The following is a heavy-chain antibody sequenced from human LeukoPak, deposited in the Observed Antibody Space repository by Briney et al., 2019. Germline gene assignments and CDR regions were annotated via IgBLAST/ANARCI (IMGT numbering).Heavy chain of an antibody. CDR3: AKDRYSYGYSWFDP. CDR2: ISGSGGST. J-gene: IGHJ5*02. D-gene: IGHD5-18*01. Sequence: GGSLRLSCAASGFTFSSYAMNWVRQTPGKGLEWVSAISGSGGSTYYADSVKGRFTISRDNSKDTLWLQMNSLRAEDTAVYYCAKDRYSYGYSWFDPWGQGTLVTVSS. CDR1: GFTFSSYA. V-gene: IGHV3-23*01.